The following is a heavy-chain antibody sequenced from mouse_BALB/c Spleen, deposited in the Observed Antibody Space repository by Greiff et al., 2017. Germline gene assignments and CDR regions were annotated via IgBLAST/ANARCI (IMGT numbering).Heavy chain of an antibody. J-gene: IGHJ2*01. CDR3: SRGRMTTATDY. CDR2: ISTYYGDA. D-gene: IGHD1-2*01. Sequence: QVQLQQSGAELVRPGVSVKISCKGSGYTFTDYAMHWVKQSHAKCLEWIGVISTYYGDASYNQKFKGKSTMTVDKSSSTAYMELASLTSEDSAIDYYSRGRMTTATDYWGQGTTLTVAA. CDR1: GYTFTDYA. V-gene: IGHV1S137*01.